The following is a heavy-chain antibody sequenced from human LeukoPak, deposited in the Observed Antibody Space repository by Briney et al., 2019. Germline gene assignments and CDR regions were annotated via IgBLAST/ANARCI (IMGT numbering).Heavy chain of an antibody. V-gene: IGHV1-18*04. Sequence: ASVKVSCKASGYTFTSYYMHWVRQAPGQGLEWMGWISAYNGNTNYAQKLQGRVTMTTDTSTSTAYMELRSLRSDDTAVYYCATSSGGTMVRGVMDYWGQGTLVTVSS. D-gene: IGHD3-10*01. CDR2: ISAYNGNT. J-gene: IGHJ4*02. CDR3: ATSSGGTMVRGVMDY. CDR1: GYTFTSYY.